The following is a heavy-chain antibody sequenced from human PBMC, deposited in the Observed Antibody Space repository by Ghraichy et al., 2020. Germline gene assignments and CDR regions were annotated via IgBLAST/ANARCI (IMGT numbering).Heavy chain of an antibody. D-gene: IGHD3-22*01. CDR1: GGSISSYY. J-gene: IGHJ3*02. CDR2: IYYSGST. V-gene: IGHV4-59*01. CDR3: ARQRPLYDSSGYYTGVDAFDI. Sequence: ESLNISCTVSGGSISSYYWSWIRQPPGKGLEWIGYIYYSGSTNYNPSLKSRVTISVDTSKNQFSLKLSSVTAADTAVYYCARQRPLYDSSGYYTGVDAFDIWGQGTMVTVSS.